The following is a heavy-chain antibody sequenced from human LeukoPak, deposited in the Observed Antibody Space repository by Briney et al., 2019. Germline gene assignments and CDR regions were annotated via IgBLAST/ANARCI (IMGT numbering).Heavy chain of an antibody. CDR3: ARRRAEGGSNGHYNWFDP. D-gene: IGHD6-13*01. Sequence: SETLSLTCSVSGGSISSSTYYWGWIRQPPGKGLEWIGNIYNSGSTYYNPSLKSRVTISVDTSKNQFSLKLSSVTAADTAVYYRARRRAEGGSNGHYNWFDPWGQGILVTVSS. J-gene: IGHJ5*02. CDR1: GGSISSSTYY. CDR2: IYNSGST. V-gene: IGHV4-39*01.